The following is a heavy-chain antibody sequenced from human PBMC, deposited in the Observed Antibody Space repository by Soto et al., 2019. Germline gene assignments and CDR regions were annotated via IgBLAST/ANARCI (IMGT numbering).Heavy chain of an antibody. CDR2: TSYSGNT. D-gene: IGHD3-9*01. CDR3: ASDMHAGFTNYFDP. V-gene: IGHV4-59*11. CDR1: GLSRTFHH. J-gene: IGHJ5*02. Sequence: SESLSLTCFGSGLSRTFHHWSSIRQFPGQGLEWIAYTSYSGNTNYNPSIQSRFTISLDSSKNQLSVKLTSMSAAETAVYYRASDMHAGFTNYFDPWGQGTLVPVSS.